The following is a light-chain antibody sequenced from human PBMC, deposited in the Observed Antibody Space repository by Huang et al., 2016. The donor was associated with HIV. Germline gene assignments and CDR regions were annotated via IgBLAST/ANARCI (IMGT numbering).Light chain of an antibody. CDR3: MQGTHWPPYT. CDR2: YVV. CDR1: RSLAYSDGNTY. Sequence: DVVLNQSPLSLPVTLGQSASISCRSSRSLAYSDGNTYLSWFHQRPGQSPRRLIYYVVKRDSGVPDRCSGSGSGTDFTLKISRVEAEDVGIYYCMQGTHWPPYTFGQGTKLEI. J-gene: IGKJ2*01. V-gene: IGKV2-30*01.